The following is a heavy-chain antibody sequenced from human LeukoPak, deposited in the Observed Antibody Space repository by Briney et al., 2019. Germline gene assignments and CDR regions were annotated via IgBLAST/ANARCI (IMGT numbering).Heavy chain of an antibody. CDR1: GYTFTSYG. J-gene: IGHJ4*02. CDR2: ISAYNGNT. CDR3: ARDDRPSVKHGDWADY. V-gene: IGHV1-18*04. Sequence: ASVKVSCKASGYTFTSYGISWVRQAPGQGLEWMGWISAYNGNTNYAQKLQGRVTMTTDTSTSTAYMELRSLRSDDTAVYYCARDDRPSVKHGDWADYWGQGTLVTVYS. D-gene: IGHD4-17*01.